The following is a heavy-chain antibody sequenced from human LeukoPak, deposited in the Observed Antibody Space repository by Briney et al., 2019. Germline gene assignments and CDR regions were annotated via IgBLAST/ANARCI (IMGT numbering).Heavy chain of an antibody. CDR1: GGSISSGGYY. J-gene: IGHJ4*02. CDR2: IYYSGST. D-gene: IGHD4-17*01. CDR3: ARDPVTDDYGVY. V-gene: IGHV4-31*03. Sequence: SETLSLTCTVSGGSISSGGYYWSWIRQHPGKGLEWIGYIYYSGSTYYNPSLKSRVTMSVDTSKNQFSLKLSSVTAADTAVYYCARDPVTDDYGVYWGQGALVTVSS.